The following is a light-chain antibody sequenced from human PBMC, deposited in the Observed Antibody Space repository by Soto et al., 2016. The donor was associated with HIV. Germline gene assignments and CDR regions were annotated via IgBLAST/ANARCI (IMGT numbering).Light chain of an antibody. Sequence: SSELTQDPAVSVALGQTVRITCQGDSLRSFYASWYQQKPGQAPLLVIYGKTNRPSGIPDRFSGSSSGNTAFLTITGAQAEGEADYYCNSRDTSGNHPHVVFGGGTKLTVL. CDR2: GKT. CDR3: NSRDTSGNHPHVV. CDR1: SLRSFY. V-gene: IGLV3-19*01. J-gene: IGLJ2*01.